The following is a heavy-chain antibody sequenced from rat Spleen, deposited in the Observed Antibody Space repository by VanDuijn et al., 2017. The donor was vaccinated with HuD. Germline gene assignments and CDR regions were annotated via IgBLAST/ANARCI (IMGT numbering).Heavy chain of an antibody. CDR3: TREETLYWYFDF. V-gene: IGHV5-31*01. J-gene: IGHJ1*01. D-gene: IGHD3-4*01. CDR1: GFTFNNYW. Sequence: EVQLVESGGGLVQPGRSLKLSCVASGFTFNNYWMTWIRQAPGKGLEWVASITNTGGSTYYPDSVKGRFTISRDDAKSILYLQMNSLRSEDTATYYCTREETLYWYFDFWGPGTMVTVSS. CDR2: ITNTGGST.